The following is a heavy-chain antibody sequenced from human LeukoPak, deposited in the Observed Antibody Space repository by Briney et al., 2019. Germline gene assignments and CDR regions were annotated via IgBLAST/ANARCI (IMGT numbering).Heavy chain of an antibody. CDR2: ISAYNGNT. Sequence: ASVKVSCKASGYTFTSYGISWGRQAPGQGLEWMGWISAYNGNTNYAQKLQGRVAITTDTSTSTAYMELRSLRSDDTAVYCCARGYGDWYFDLWGRGTLVTVSS. CDR3: ARGYGDWYFDL. V-gene: IGHV1-18*01. D-gene: IGHD4-17*01. J-gene: IGHJ2*01. CDR1: GYTFTSYG.